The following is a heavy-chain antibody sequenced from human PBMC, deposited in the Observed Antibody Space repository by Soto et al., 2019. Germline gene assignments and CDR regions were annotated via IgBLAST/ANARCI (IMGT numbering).Heavy chain of an antibody. CDR2: INPNSGNT. J-gene: IGHJ4*02. Sequence: QVQLVQSGAEVKKPGASVKVSCKASGYTFTSYDINWVRQAPGQGLEWMGWINPNSGNTDYAQKFQGRVTMTTNTSISTAYRELTRQSSEDTVVYYCARTLYGDNVDYWGQGTLVTVSS. V-gene: IGHV1-8*02. CDR3: ARTLYGDNVDY. CDR1: GYTFTSYD. D-gene: IGHD4-17*01.